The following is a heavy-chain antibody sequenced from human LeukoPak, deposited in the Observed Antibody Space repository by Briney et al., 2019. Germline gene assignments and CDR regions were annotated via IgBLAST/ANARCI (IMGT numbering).Heavy chain of an antibody. V-gene: IGHV1-18*01. CDR3: ARCHYYGSGNYVRVYSPDY. CDR2: ISAYNGNT. Sequence: ASVKVSCKASGYTFTNYGISWVRQAPGQGLESMGWISAYNGNTNYAQTLQGRVTMTTDTSTSTAYMELRSLRSDDTAVYYCARCHYYGSGNYVRVYSPDYWGQGTLVTVSS. J-gene: IGHJ4*02. CDR1: GYTFTNYG. D-gene: IGHD3-10*01.